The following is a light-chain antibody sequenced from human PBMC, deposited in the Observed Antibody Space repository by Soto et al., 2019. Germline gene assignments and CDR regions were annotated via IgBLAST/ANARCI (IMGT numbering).Light chain of an antibody. CDR2: EVS. Sequence: QSALTQPASVSGSPGQSITISCTGTSSDVGHNKYVSWYQQYPGKVPKLLINEVSNRPSGVSARFSGSKSGNTASLTISGLLAEDEADYFFTSSTTDSLDVFGRGTKLTVL. V-gene: IGLV2-14*01. J-gene: IGLJ1*01. CDR3: TSSTTDSLDV. CDR1: SSDVGHNKY.